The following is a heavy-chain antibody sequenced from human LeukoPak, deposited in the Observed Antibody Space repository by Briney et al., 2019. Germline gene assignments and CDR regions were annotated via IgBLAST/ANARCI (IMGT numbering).Heavy chain of an antibody. J-gene: IGHJ4*02. Sequence: GGSLRLSCAASGFTFSSYGMSWVRQAPGKGLEWVSAISGSGGSTYYADSVKGRFTISRDNSKNTLYLQMNSLRAEDTAVYYCAKVYGELLGRFDYWGQGTLVTVSS. V-gene: IGHV3-23*01. CDR3: AKVYGELLGRFDY. CDR1: GFTFSSYG. D-gene: IGHD3-10*01. CDR2: ISGSGGST.